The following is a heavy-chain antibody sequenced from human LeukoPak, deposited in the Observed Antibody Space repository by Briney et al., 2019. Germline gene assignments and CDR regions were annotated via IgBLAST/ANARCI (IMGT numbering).Heavy chain of an antibody. CDR2: MNPNSGNT. CDR1: GYTFTSYD. Sequence: VSVKVSCKASGYTFTSYDINWVRQATGQGLEWMGWMNPNSGNTGYAQKFQGRVTMTRNTSISTAYMELSSLRSEDTAVYYCARGSPSLRYSGYENFDYWGQGTLVTVSS. J-gene: IGHJ4*02. V-gene: IGHV1-8*01. D-gene: IGHD5-12*01. CDR3: ARGSPSLRYSGYENFDY.